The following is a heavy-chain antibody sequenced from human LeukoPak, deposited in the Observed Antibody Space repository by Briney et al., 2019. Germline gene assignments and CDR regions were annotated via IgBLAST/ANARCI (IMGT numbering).Heavy chain of an antibody. CDR2: INHSGST. Sequence: PSETLSLTCAVYGGSFSGYYWSWIRQPPGKGLEWIGEINHSGSTYYNPSLKSRVTISVDTSKNQFSLKLSSVTAADTAVYYCASSPHTAMVTYYFDYWGQGTLVTVSS. CDR1: GGSFSGYY. J-gene: IGHJ4*02. V-gene: IGHV4-34*01. D-gene: IGHD5-18*01. CDR3: ASSPHTAMVTYYFDY.